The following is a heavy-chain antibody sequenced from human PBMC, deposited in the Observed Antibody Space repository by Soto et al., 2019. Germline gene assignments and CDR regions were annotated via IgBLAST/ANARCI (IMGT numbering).Heavy chain of an antibody. CDR2: IYHSGST. J-gene: IGHJ4*02. V-gene: IGHV4-30-2*01. D-gene: IGHD4-17*01. CDR1: GGSISSGGYS. CDR3: ARGVTTVTTIDY. Sequence: PSETLSLTCAVSGGSISSGGYSWSWIRQPPGKGLEWIGYIYHSGSTYYNPSLKSRVTISVDRSKNQFSLKLSSVTAADTAVYYCARGVTTVTTIDYWGQGTLVNVS.